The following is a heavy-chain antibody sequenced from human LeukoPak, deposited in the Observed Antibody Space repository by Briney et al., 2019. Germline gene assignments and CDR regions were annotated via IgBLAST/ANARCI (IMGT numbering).Heavy chain of an antibody. D-gene: IGHD2-15*01. CDR3: ARHVVDAWATYFDY. CDR1: GFTFSNYV. Sequence: GSLRLSCAASGFTFSNYVMSWVRQPPGKGLEWIGTIYYSGSTYYNPSLKSRVTMSLDTSKNQFSLKLSSVTAADTAVYYCARHVVDAWATYFDYWGQGTLVTVSS. CDR2: IYYSGST. J-gene: IGHJ4*02. V-gene: IGHV4-39*01.